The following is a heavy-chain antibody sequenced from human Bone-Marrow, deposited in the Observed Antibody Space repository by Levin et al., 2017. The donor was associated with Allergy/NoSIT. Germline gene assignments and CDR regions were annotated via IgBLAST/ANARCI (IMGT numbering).Heavy chain of an antibody. CDR1: GYTFAAHS. Sequence: EASVKVSCKASGYTFAAHSIYWVRQAPGQGLEWMGWISPKSGATNYAQKFQGRVTMTRDTSITTAYMELTGLTSDDTAVYYCARGATKVTNWFDTWGQGTLVTVSS. D-gene: IGHD5-18*01. CDR2: ISPKSGAT. V-gene: IGHV1-2*02. J-gene: IGHJ5*02. CDR3: ARGATKVTNWFDT.